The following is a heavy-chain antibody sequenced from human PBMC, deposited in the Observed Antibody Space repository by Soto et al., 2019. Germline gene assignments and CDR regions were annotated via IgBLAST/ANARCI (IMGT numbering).Heavy chain of an antibody. J-gene: IGHJ4*02. CDR1: GYTFSSYG. CDR3: ARSLGSSSWYDY. CDR2: ISAYNGNT. V-gene: IGHV1-18*01. Sequence: QVQLVQSGAEVKKPGASVKVSCKASGYTFSSYGISWVRQAPGQGLQWVGWISAYNGNTNYAQKLQGRVTMTRDTSTTTGYMELRSLRSDDTAVYYCARSLGSSSWYDYWGQGTLVTVSS. D-gene: IGHD6-13*01.